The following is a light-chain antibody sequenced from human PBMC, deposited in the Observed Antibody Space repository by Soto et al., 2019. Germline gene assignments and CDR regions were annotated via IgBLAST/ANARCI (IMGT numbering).Light chain of an antibody. CDR1: SVDINY. V-gene: IGLV2-8*01. CDR3: SSYAGRDIWV. Sequence: QSVLTQPPSASGSRGQSVTISCTGTSVDINYVSWFQQHPGKAPKLRICEVTKRPSGVPDRFSGSKSGNTASLTVSGLQDDDEADYYCSSYAGRDIWVFGGGTKLTVL. J-gene: IGLJ3*02. CDR2: EVT.